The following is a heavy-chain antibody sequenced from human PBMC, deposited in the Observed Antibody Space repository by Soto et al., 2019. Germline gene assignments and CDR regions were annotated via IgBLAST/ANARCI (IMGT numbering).Heavy chain of an antibody. CDR3: ARVVGGIPVAGSWNWFDP. CDR2: ISTYNGNT. V-gene: IGHV1-18*04. J-gene: IGHJ5*02. D-gene: IGHD6-19*01. CDR1: GYTFTSYA. Sequence: ASVKVSFKASGYTFTSYARSWVRHAPGQGLEWMGWISTYNGNTNYAQNLQGRVTMTTGISTNTAYMELRSLRSDDTAVYYCARVVGGIPVAGSWNWFDPWGQGTLVTVSS.